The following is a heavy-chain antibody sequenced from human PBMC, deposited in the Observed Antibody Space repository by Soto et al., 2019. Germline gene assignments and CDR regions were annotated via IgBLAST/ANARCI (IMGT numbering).Heavy chain of an antibody. Sequence: PGESLKISCKGSGYSFTSYWIGWVRQMPGKGLGWMGIIYPGDSDTRYSPSFQGQVTISADKSISTAYLQWSSLKASDTAMYYCARSGDIAARPVYYYGMDVWGQGTTVTVS. V-gene: IGHV5-51*01. J-gene: IGHJ6*02. CDR2: IYPGDSDT. CDR1: GYSFTSYW. CDR3: ARSGDIAARPVYYYGMDV. D-gene: IGHD6-6*01.